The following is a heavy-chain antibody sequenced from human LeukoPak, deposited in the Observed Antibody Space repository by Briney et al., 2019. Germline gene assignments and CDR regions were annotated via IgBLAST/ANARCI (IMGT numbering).Heavy chain of an antibody. V-gene: IGHV3-7*01. CDR2: IKQDGSEK. Sequence: GGSLRLSCAASGFTFSSYWMSWVRQAPGKGLEWVANIKQDGSEKYYVDSVKGRFTISRDNAKNSLYLQMNSLRAEDTAVYYCARDDSGYDLYYYYGMDVWGQGTTVTVSS. D-gene: IGHD5-12*01. J-gene: IGHJ6*02. CDR3: ARDDSGYDLYYYYGMDV. CDR1: GFTFSSYW.